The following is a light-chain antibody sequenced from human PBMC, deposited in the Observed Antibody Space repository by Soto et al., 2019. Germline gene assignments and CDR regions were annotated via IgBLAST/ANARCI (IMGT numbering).Light chain of an antibody. CDR1: QSVSSK. CDR2: GAS. CDR3: QQYNNWPRGT. J-gene: IGKJ1*01. Sequence: EIVMTQSPVTLSVSPGERATLSRRASQSVSSKVAWYQQKPGQAPRLLIYGASTRATGIPARFSGSGSGTDFTLTINSLQSEDFAVYYCQQYNNWPRGTFGQGTKVDIK. V-gene: IGKV3-15*01.